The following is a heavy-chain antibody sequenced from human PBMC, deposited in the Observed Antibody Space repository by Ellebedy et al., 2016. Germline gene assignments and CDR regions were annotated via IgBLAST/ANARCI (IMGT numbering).Heavy chain of an antibody. D-gene: IGHD3-10*01. J-gene: IGHJ4*02. CDR3: ATDLRPLTRGWGY. CDR1: GFTFSGFA. Sequence: GGSLRLSCAASGFTFSGFAMSWVRQAPGKGLEWVASIKEDGSFKQYVDSVRGRFTISRDNAKNSVYLQMNVLRVEDRGIYYCATDLRPLTRGWGYWGQGTLVTVSS. CDR2: IKEDGSFK. V-gene: IGHV3-7*01.